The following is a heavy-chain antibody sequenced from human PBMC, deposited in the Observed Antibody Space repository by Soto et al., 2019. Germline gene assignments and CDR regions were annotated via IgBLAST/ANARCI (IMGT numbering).Heavy chain of an antibody. J-gene: IGHJ4*02. V-gene: IGHV3-48*03. Sequence: GGSLRLSCAASGFTFSSYEMDCFLQAPVKVLEWVSYISSSGSTIYYADSVKGRFTISRDNAKNSLYLQMNSLRAEDTAVYYCARDSGGYVPLDYWGQGTLVTVSS. CDR1: GFTFSSYE. CDR3: ARDSGGYVPLDY. CDR2: ISSSGSTI. D-gene: IGHD2-15*01.